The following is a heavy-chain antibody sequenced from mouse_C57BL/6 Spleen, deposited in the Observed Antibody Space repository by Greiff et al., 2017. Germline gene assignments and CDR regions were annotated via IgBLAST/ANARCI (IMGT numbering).Heavy chain of an antibody. Sequence: EVQLQQSGPVLVKPGASVKMSCKASGYTFTDYYMNWVKQSHGKSLEWIGVINPYNGGTSYNQKFKGKATLTVDKSSSTAYMELNSLTSEDSAVYYCARDTTVVDFDYWGQGTTLTVSS. CDR3: ARDTTVVDFDY. V-gene: IGHV1-19*01. D-gene: IGHD1-1*01. CDR2: INPYNGGT. CDR1: GYTFTDYY. J-gene: IGHJ2*01.